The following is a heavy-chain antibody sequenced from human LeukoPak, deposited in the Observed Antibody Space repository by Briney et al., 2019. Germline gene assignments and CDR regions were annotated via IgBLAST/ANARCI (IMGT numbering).Heavy chain of an antibody. V-gene: IGHV4-59*01. CDR3: ARTSTSFDD. Sequence: PSETLSLTCTVSGGSISSYYWSWIRQPPGKGLEWIGYISYSGSTNYNPSLKSRVTISVDMSKNQSSLDLSSVTAADTAVYYCARTSTSFDDWGQGTLVTVSS. CDR2: ISYSGST. D-gene: IGHD2-2*01. J-gene: IGHJ4*02. CDR1: GGSISSYY.